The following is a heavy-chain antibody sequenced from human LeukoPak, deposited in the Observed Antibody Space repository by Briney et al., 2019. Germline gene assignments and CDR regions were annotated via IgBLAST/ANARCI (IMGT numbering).Heavy chain of an antibody. V-gene: IGHV3-30*03. Sequence: GRSLRLSCAASGFTFSSYGMHWVRQAPGKGLEWVAVISYDGSNKYYADSVKGRFTISRDNSKNTLYLQMNSLRAEDTAVYYCARGIAVAGPTYYFDYWGQGTLVTVSS. CDR3: ARGIAVAGPTYYFDY. J-gene: IGHJ4*02. D-gene: IGHD6-19*01. CDR1: GFTFSSYG. CDR2: ISYDGSNK.